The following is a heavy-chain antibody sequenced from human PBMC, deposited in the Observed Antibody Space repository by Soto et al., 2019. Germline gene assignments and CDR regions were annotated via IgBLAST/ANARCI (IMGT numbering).Heavy chain of an antibody. V-gene: IGHV3-23*01. CDR2: ISGSGGST. D-gene: IGHD6-19*01. Sequence: EVQLLESGGGLVQPGGSLRLSCAASGFTFSTYAMTWVRQAPGKGLEWVSGISGSGGSTYYADSVKGRFTISRDNSKNTLYLQMNSLRAEDTAVYYRAKWSVPGFFYSEYWGQGTLVTVSS. J-gene: IGHJ4*02. CDR3: AKWSVPGFFYSEY. CDR1: GFTFSTYA.